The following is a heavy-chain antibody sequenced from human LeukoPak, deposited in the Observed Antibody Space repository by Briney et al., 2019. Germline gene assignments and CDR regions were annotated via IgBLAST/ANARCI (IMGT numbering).Heavy chain of an antibody. J-gene: IGHJ4*02. CDR1: GFTFSNYG. V-gene: IGHV3-30*18. CDR3: AKDSSRFFDWLSLTDFGLDY. D-gene: IGHD3-9*01. CDR2: ISYDGRNK. Sequence: RSGGSLRLSCAASGFTFSNYGMHWVRQAPGKGLEWVAVISYDGRNKYYAGSVKDRFTISRDNSKNTLYLQMNSLRGDDAALYYCAKDSSRFFDWLSLTDFGLDYWGQGTLVTVSS.